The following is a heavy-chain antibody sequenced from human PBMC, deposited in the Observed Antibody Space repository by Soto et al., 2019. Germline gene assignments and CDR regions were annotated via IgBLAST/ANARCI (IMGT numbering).Heavy chain of an antibody. V-gene: IGHV3-9*01. CDR1: GFTFDDYA. D-gene: IGHD1-26*01. J-gene: IGHJ4*02. Sequence: HPGGSLRLSCAASGFTFDDYAMNWVRQAPGKGLEWVSGITWNSGGKFYADSVKGRFTISRDNAKNSLYLQMNSLRVEDTAVYYCARVRLGAPTRYFDYWGQGTLVTVS. CDR2: ITWNSGGK. CDR3: ARVRLGAPTRYFDY.